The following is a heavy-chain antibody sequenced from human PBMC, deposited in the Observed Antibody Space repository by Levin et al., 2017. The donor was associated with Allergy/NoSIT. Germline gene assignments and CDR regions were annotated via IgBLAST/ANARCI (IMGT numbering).Heavy chain of an antibody. V-gene: IGHV4-38-2*02. Sequence: SETLSLTCAVSGYSINSDYYWGWIRQPPGKGLEWIGNFYYTGNTNYNPSLRSRVTISVDTSKNLFSLKLSSVTAADTAMYYCARETSGGVDPWGQGTLVTVSS. CDR3: ARETSGGVDP. CDR1: GYSINSDYY. D-gene: IGHD3-10*01. J-gene: IGHJ5*02. CDR2: FYYTGNT.